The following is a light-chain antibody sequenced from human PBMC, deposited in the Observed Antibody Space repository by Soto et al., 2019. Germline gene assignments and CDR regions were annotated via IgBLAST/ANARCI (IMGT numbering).Light chain of an antibody. Sequence: DIQMTQSPSSLSASVGDRVTITCRASQGISNYLAWYQQKPGKVPKLLIYAASTLQSGVPSRFSDSGTGIDFTLTISRLQPEDVATYYCQKYNSAPRTFGPGTKVDI. J-gene: IGKJ3*01. CDR3: QKYNSAPRT. V-gene: IGKV1-27*01. CDR1: QGISNY. CDR2: AAS.